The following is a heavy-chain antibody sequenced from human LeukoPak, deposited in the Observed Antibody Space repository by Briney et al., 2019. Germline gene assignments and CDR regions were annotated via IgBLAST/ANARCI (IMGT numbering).Heavy chain of an antibody. Sequence: TGGSLRLSCAASGFTFSSYSMDWVRQAPGKGLVWVSSISSSSSYIYYADSVKGRFTISRDNAKNSLYLQMNSLRAEDTAVYYCAREGIVPAARDYYYYYGMDVWGKGTTVTVSS. J-gene: IGHJ6*04. CDR3: AREGIVPAARDYYYYYGMDV. CDR2: ISSSSSYI. CDR1: GFTFSSYS. V-gene: IGHV3-21*01. D-gene: IGHD2-2*01.